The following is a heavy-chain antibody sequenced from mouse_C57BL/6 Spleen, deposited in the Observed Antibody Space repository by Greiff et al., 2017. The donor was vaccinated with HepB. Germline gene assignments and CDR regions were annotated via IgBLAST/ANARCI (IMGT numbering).Heavy chain of an antibody. CDR3: ARANYDEGFAY. CDR2: IDPSDSYT. D-gene: IGHD2-4*01. V-gene: IGHV1-50*01. Sequence: QVQLQQPGAELVKPGASVKLSCKASGYTFTSYWMQWVKQRPGQGLEWIGEIDPSDSYTNYNQKFKGKATLTVDTSSSTAYMQLSSLTSEDSAVYYCARANYDEGFAYWSQGTLVTVSA. J-gene: IGHJ3*01. CDR1: GYTFTSYW.